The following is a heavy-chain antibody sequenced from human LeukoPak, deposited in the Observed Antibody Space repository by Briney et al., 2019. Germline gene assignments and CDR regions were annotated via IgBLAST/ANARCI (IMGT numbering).Heavy chain of an antibody. CDR1: GYTFTGYY. D-gene: IGHD6-19*01. V-gene: IGHV1-2*06. J-gene: IGHJ4*02. Sequence: GASVKVSCKASGYTFTGYYMHWVRQAPGQGLEWMGRINPNSGGTNYAQKFQGRVTMTRDTSISTAYMELSRLRSDDTAVYYCARAVLDSSGWHFDCWGQGTLVTVSS. CDR3: ARAVLDSSGWHFDC. CDR2: INPNSGGT.